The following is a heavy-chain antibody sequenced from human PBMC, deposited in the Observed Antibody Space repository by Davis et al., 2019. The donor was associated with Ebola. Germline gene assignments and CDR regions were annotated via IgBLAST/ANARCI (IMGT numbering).Heavy chain of an antibody. CDR1: GFTFDDYA. J-gene: IGHJ4*02. CDR3: ASANLQLWFGY. D-gene: IGHD5-18*01. Sequence: GESLKISCAASGFTFDDYAMTWVRQAPGEGLEWVSGINWNGGSTGYADSVKGRFTISRDNAKNSLYLQMNSLRAEDTAVYYCASANLQLWFGYWGQGTLVTVSS. V-gene: IGHV3-20*04. CDR2: INWNGGST.